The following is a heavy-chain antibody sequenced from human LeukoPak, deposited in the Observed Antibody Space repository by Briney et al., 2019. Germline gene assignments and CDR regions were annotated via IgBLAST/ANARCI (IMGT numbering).Heavy chain of an antibody. V-gene: IGHV2-70*11. D-gene: IGHD3-3*01. Sequence: SGPALVKPTQTLTLTCTFSGFSLSTSGMCGSWIRQPPGKALEWLARIDWDDDKYYSTSLKTTLTLSKDTSKNQVVLTMTNMDPVDTATYYCARMSGYYTYYFDYWGQGTLVTVSS. CDR1: GFSLSTSGMC. CDR2: IDWDDDK. J-gene: IGHJ4*02. CDR3: ARMSGYYTYYFDY.